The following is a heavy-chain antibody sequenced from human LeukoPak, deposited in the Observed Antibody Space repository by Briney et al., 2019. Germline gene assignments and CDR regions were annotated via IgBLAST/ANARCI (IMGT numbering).Heavy chain of an antibody. CDR1: GYTFTSYD. D-gene: IGHD3-22*01. V-gene: IGHV1-8*01. CDR2: MNPNSGNT. CDR3: ASMTGYYYDSSDL. J-gene: IGHJ5*02. Sequence: ASVKVSCKASGYTFTSYDINWVRQATGQGLEWMGWMNPNSGNTGYAQKFQGGVTMTRNTSISTAYMELSSLRSEDTAVYYCASMTGYYYDSSDLWGQGTLVTVSS.